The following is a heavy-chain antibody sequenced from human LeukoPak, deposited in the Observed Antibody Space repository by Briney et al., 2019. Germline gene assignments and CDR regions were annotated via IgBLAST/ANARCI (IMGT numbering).Heavy chain of an antibody. CDR2: ISSSSYI. CDR3: ARDGKSSSWYDY. Sequence: GGSLRLSCAAPGFTFSSYSMNWVRQAPGKGLEWVSSISSSSYIYYADSVKGRFTISRDNAKNSLYLQMNSLRAEDTAVYYCARDGKSSSWYDYWGQGTLVTVSS. V-gene: IGHV3-21*01. CDR1: GFTFSSYS. J-gene: IGHJ4*02. D-gene: IGHD6-13*01.